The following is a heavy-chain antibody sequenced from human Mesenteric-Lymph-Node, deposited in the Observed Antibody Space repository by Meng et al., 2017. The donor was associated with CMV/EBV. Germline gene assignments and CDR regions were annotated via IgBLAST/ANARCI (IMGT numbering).Heavy chain of an antibody. J-gene: IGHJ4*02. V-gene: IGHV3-21*01. CDR1: GFTFTVYS. D-gene: IGHD6-6*01. CDR2: ISSPSTYI. CDR3: ARDHNSWSPYYFDY. Sequence: SGFTFTVYSMHWVRHSPGKALELVSSISSPSTYIYYADSVQGRFTISRDNAKNSLYLQMNSLRAEDTAVYYCARDHNSWSPYYFDYWGQGTLVTVSS.